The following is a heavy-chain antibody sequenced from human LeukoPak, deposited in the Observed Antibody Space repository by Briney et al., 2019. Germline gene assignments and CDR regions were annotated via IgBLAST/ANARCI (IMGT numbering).Heavy chain of an antibody. J-gene: IGHJ5*02. V-gene: IGHV3-30*18. D-gene: IGHD2-8*01. Sequence: GRSLRLSCAASGFTFSSYGMHWVRQAPGKGLEWVAVISYDGSNKYYADSVKGRFTISRDNSKNTLYLQMNSLRAEDTAVYYCAKDPSGKWYFDAWGQGTLVTVPS. CDR2: ISYDGSNK. CDR3: AKDPSGKWYFDA. CDR1: GFTFSSYG.